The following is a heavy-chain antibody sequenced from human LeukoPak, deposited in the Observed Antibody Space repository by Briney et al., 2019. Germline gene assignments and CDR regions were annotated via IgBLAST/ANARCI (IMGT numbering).Heavy chain of an antibody. CDR1: GFTFSSSA. J-gene: IGHJ4*02. Sequence: PGGSLRLSCAASGFTFSSSAMSWVRQAPGKGLEWVSAISGSGGSTYYADSVKGRFTISRDNSKNTLYLQMNSLRAEDTAVYFCAKDGRIVARLADYWGQGTLVTVSS. D-gene: IGHD1-26*01. CDR2: ISGSGGST. CDR3: AKDGRIVARLADY. V-gene: IGHV3-23*01.